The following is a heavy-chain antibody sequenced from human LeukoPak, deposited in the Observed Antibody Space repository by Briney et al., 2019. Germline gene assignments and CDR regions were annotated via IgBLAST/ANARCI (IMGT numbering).Heavy chain of an antibody. CDR1: GGSFSGYY. Sequence: PSETLSLTCAVYGGSFSGYYWSWIRQPPGKGLEWIGEINHSGSTNYNPSLKSRLTISVDTSKNQFSLKLSSVTAADTAVYYCARDPSSGWYYYYYGMDVWGQGTTVTVSS. CDR2: INHSGST. D-gene: IGHD6-19*01. J-gene: IGHJ6*02. CDR3: ARDPSSGWYYYYYGMDV. V-gene: IGHV4-34*01.